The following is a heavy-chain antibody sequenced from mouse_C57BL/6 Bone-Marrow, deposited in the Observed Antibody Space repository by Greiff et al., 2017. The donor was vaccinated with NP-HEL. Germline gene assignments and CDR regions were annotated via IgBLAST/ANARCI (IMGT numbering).Heavy chain of an antibody. CDR3: AREGGWFAY. CDR2: IYPGSGNT. Sequence: QVQLQQSGAELVRPGASVKLSCKASGYTFTDYYINWVKQRPGQGLEWIARIYPGSGNTYYNEKFKGKATLTAEKSSSTAYMQLSSLTSEDSAVYFCAREGGWFAYWGQGTLVTVSA. V-gene: IGHV1-76*01. CDR1: GYTFTDYY. J-gene: IGHJ3*01.